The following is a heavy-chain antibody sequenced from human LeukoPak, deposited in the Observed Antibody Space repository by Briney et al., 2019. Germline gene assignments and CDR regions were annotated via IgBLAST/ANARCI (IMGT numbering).Heavy chain of an antibody. J-gene: IGHJ4*02. CDR2: ISAYNGNT. V-gene: IGHV1-18*01. Sequence: TFTSYGXXWVRQAPGQGLEWMGWISAYNGNTNYAQKLQGRVTITTETPTSTDYMEMRSLRSDDTAVYYCARDNLHSLVDYWGQGTLVTVSS. D-gene: IGHD2-15*01. CDR3: ARDNLHSLVDY. CDR1: TFTSYG.